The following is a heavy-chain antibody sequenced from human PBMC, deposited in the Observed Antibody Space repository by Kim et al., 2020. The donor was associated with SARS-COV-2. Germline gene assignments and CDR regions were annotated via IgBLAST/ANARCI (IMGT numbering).Heavy chain of an antibody. CDR3: ARDGDSSGWVYYYYYGMDV. Sequence: GGSLRLSCAASGFTFSSYAMHWVRQAPGKGLEWVAVISYDGSNKYYADSVKGRFTISRDNSKNTLYLQMNSLRAEDTAVYYCARDGDSSGWVYYYYYGMDVWGQGTTVTVSS. CDR1: GFTFSSYA. D-gene: IGHD6-19*01. V-gene: IGHV3-30*04. J-gene: IGHJ6*02. CDR2: ISYDGSNK.